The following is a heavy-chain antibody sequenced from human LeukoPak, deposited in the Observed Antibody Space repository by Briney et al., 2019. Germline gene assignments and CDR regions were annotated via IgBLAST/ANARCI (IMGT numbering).Heavy chain of an antibody. D-gene: IGHD2-2*01. V-gene: IGHV4-34*01. CDR2: INHSGST. Sequence: SETLSLTCAVYGGSFSGYYWSWIRQPPGKGLEWIGEINHSGSTNYNPSLKSRVTISVDTSKNQFSLKLSSVTAADTSVYYCARGIVLVPAAKEYFDLWGRGTLVTVSS. CDR3: ARGIVLVPAAKEYFDL. CDR1: GGSFSGYY. J-gene: IGHJ2*01.